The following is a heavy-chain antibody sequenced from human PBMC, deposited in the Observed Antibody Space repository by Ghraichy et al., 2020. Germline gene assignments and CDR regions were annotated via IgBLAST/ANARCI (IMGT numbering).Heavy chain of an antibody. D-gene: IGHD5-24*01. CDR1: GFRFSDHY. CDR2: TRNKANSYTT. J-gene: IGHJ6*03. CDR3: ARAIRLENYLDV. Sequence: GESLNISCAASGFRFSDHYMDWVRQAPGKGLEWVGRTRNKANSYTTEYAASVKGRFTISRDDSKNSLYLQMNGLKTEDTAVYYCARAIRLENYLDVWGKGTTVTVSS. V-gene: IGHV3-72*01.